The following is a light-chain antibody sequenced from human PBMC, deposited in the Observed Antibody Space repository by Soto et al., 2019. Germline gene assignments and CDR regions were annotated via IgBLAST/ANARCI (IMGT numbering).Light chain of an antibody. V-gene: IGLV5-45*03. CDR2: YKSDSDK. CDR1: SGIDVGTYR. J-gene: IGLJ3*02. Sequence: QSVLTQPSSLSASPGASASLTCTLRSGIDVGTYRIYWYQQKPGSPPQYLLKYKSDSDKQQGSGVPSRFSASKDASANAGVLLISGLQSEDEADYYCMIWHNSAWVFGGGTKLTVL. CDR3: MIWHNSAWV.